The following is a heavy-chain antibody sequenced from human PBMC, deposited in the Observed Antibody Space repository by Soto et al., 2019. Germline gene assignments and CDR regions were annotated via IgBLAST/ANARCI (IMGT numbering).Heavy chain of an antibody. CDR2: INPSGGIT. CDR1: GYTFTSYY. D-gene: IGHD3-3*01. CDR3: ARRSIFTWSDAFDI. Sequence: QVELVQSGAEVKKPGASVKVSCKAAGYTFTSYYMHWVRQAPGQGLEWMGFINPSGGITTYAQKFQARITMTSDTSTSTVYMELRTLKSEETAVYYCARRSIFTWSDAFDIWGQGTMVTVSA. V-gene: IGHV1-46*01. J-gene: IGHJ3*02.